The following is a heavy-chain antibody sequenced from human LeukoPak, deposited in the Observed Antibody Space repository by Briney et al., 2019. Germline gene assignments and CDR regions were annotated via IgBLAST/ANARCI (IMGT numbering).Heavy chain of an antibody. CDR2: ISSSSSYI. CDR1: GFTFSSYS. CDR3: AREYNWNLGGYYYYYMDV. J-gene: IGHJ6*03. Sequence: GGSLRLSCAASGFTFSSYSMNWVRQAPGKGLEWVSSISSSSSYIYYADSVKGRFTISRDNAKNSLYLQMNSLRAEDTAVYYCAREYNWNLGGYYYYYMDVWGKGTTVTVSS. V-gene: IGHV3-21*01. D-gene: IGHD1-20*01.